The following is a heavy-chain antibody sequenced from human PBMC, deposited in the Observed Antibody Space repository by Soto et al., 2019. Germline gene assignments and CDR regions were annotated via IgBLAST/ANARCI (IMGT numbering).Heavy chain of an antibody. J-gene: IGHJ5*02. Sequence: PSETLSLTCTVSGGSISSYYWGWIRQPPGKGPEWIGYIYYSGSTNNNPSLKSRVTISVDTSKNQFSLKLSSVTAADTAVYYCAREAKIAAAGTANWFDPWGQGTLVTVSS. V-gene: IGHV4-59*01. CDR1: GGSISSYY. CDR2: IYYSGST. CDR3: AREAKIAAAGTANWFDP. D-gene: IGHD6-13*01.